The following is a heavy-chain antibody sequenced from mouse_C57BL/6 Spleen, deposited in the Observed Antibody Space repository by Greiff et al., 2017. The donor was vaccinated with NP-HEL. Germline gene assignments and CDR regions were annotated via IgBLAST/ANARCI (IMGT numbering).Heavy chain of an antibody. CDR1: GFTFSSYG. CDR3: AEHKGDYDDLYFDV. Sequence: EVKLMESGGDLVKPGGSLKLSCAASGFTFSSYGMSWVRQTPDKRLEWVATISSGGSYTYYPDSVKGRFTISRDNAKSTLYLQMSSLKSVDTAVYYCAEHKGDYDDLYFDVWGTGTTVTVSS. D-gene: IGHD2-4*01. J-gene: IGHJ1*03. V-gene: IGHV5-6*01. CDR2: ISSGGSYT.